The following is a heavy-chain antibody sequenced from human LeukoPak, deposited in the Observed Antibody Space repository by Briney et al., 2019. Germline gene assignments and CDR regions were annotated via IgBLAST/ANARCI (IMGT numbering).Heavy chain of an antibody. CDR2: IYYSGST. CDR3: ASYGIFGVVIIT. J-gene: IGHJ5*02. V-gene: IGHV4-39*01. Sequence: SETLSLTCTVSGGSISSSSYYWGWIRQPPGKGLEWIGSIYYSGSTYYNPSLKSRVTISVDTSKNQFSLKLSSVTAADTAVYYCASYGIFGVVIITWGQGTLVTVSS. CDR1: GGSISSSSYY. D-gene: IGHD3-3*01.